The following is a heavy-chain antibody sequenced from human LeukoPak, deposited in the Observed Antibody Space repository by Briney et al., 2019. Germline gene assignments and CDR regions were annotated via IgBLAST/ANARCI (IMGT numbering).Heavy chain of an antibody. D-gene: IGHD3-10*01. CDR3: ARDWSRFGELLWY. V-gene: IGHV3-30*04. J-gene: IGHJ4*02. Sequence: PGGSLRLSCAASGFTFSSYAMHWVRQAPGKGLEWVAVISYDGSNKYYADSVKGRFTISRDNSKNTLYLQMNSLRAEDTAVYYCARDWSRFGELLWYWGQGTLVTVSS. CDR1: GFTFSSYA. CDR2: ISYDGSNK.